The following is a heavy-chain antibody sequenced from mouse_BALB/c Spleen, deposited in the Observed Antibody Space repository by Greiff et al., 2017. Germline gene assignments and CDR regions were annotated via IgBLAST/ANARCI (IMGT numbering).Heavy chain of an antibody. D-gene: IGHD2-10*02. V-gene: IGHV5-17*02. CDR2: ISSGSSTI. CDR1: GFTFSSFG. J-gene: IGHJ2*01. CDR3: ARDLVFDY. Sequence: EVQVVESGGGLVQPGGSRKLSCAASGFTFSSFGMHWVRQAPEKGLEWVAYISSGSSTIYYADTVKGRFTISRDNPKNTLFLQMTSLRSEDTAMYYCARDLVFDYWGQGTTLTVSS.